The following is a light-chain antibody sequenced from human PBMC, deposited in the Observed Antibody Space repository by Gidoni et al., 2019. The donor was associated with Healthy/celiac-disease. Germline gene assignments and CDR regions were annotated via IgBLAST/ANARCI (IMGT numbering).Light chain of an antibody. Sequence: DIVMTQTPLSLSVTPGQPASISCKSGQRLLHSVGTTYLYWYRQKPVPPPHLLIYEVSNRFSGVPDRCRCSGSGTDFTLKISRVEAEDVGVYYCMQSIQLPITFGQGTRLEIK. CDR1: QRLLHSVGTTY. CDR2: EVS. V-gene: IGKV2D-29*01. CDR3: MQSIQLPIT. J-gene: IGKJ5*01.